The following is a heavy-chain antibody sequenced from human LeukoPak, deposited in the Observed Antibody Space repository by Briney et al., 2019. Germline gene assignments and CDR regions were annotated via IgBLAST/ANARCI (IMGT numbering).Heavy chain of an antibody. V-gene: IGHV3-7*01. CDR3: ARDASSGWYVPAYMDV. CDR1: GGSVSDYY. D-gene: IGHD6-19*01. CDR2: IKQDGSEK. Sequence: PSETLSLTCTVSGGSVSDYYWSWVRQAPGKGLEWVANIKQDGSEKYYVDSVKGRFTISRDNAKNSLYLQMNSLRAEDTAVYYCARDASSGWYVPAYMDVWGKGTTVTVSS. J-gene: IGHJ6*03.